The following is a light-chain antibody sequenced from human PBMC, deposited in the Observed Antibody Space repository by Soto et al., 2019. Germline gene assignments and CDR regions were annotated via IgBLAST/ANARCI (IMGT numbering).Light chain of an antibody. CDR1: QSIGRN. V-gene: IGKV3-15*01. CDR2: GAS. J-gene: IGKJ1*01. CDR3: QQYNNWPLT. Sequence: EIVVTQSPATLSVSPGERFTLSFRASQSIGRNLAWCQQTPGQAPRLLIYGASTRATGIPARFSGSGSGTEFTLTISNLQSEDFAVYYCQQYNNWPLTFGQGTKVDIK.